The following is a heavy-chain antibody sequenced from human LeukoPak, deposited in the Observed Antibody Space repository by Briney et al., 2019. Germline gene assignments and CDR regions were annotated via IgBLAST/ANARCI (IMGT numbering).Heavy chain of an antibody. CDR1: GFTFSTYA. J-gene: IGHJ6*02. V-gene: IGHV3-30*18. Sequence: GGSLRLSCEASGFTFSTYAMHWVRQAPGKGLEWVALISHDGSDKNYADSVKGRFTISRDNSKNTLYLQMNSLRAEDTAVYYCAKGVVAATRIDYYYYGMDVWGQGTTVTVSS. CDR2: ISHDGSDK. CDR3: AKGVVAATRIDYYYYGMDV. D-gene: IGHD2-15*01.